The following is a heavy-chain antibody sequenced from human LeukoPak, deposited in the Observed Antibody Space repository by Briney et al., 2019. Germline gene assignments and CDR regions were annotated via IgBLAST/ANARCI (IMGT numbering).Heavy chain of an antibody. D-gene: IGHD5-18*01. CDR3: VGYSYGYGY. CDR1: EFTFSSYP. J-gene: IGHJ4*02. Sequence: GGSLSLSFPASEFTFSSYPMSWVRQPPGKGLEWVSAISGSGGSTYYADSVKGRFTISRDNSKNTLYLQMNSLRAEDTAVYYCVGYSYGYGYWGQGTLVTVSS. V-gene: IGHV3-23*01. CDR2: ISGSGGST.